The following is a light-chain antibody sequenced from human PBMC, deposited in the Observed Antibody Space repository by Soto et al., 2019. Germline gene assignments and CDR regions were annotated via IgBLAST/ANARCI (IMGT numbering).Light chain of an antibody. J-gene: IGKJ2*01. CDR2: DAS. CDR1: QSVSSY. V-gene: IGKV3-11*01. Sequence: EIVLTQSPATLSLSPGERATISCRASQSVSSYLAWYQQKPGQAPRLLIYDASNRATGIPARFSGGGSGTDFTLTLSSLEPEDFEVYYCKQRFNSARFTFGQGTKLEIK. CDR3: KQRFNSARFT.